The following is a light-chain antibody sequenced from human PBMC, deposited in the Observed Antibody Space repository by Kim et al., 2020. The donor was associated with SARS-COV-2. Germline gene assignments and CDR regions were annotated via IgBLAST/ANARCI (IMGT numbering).Light chain of an antibody. CDR1: QDINNY. CDR2: GVS. CDR3: QKYNSAPWT. V-gene: IGKV1-27*01. J-gene: IGKJ1*01. Sequence: DIQMNQSPSSLSASVGDRVTITCRASQDINNYLAWYQQKPGTAPKLLIYGVSTLQSGVPSRFSGSGSAPDFTLTITSLQPEDVATYYCQKYNSAPWTFGQGTKVEIK.